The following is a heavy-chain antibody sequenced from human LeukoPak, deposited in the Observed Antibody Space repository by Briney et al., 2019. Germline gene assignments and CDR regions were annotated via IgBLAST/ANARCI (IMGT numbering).Heavy chain of an antibody. Sequence: GGSLRLSCTASGFTFSTYTMHWVRQAPGKGLEWLAVISYDGRKTDYADSVKGRLTISRDNSKNTVYLQMNGLRAEDRAMYYCARTVSYGSGGYADYWGQGTLVSVSS. CDR3: ARTVSYGSGGYADY. D-gene: IGHD3-10*01. CDR1: GFTFSTYT. CDR2: ISYDGRKT. V-gene: IGHV3-30*04. J-gene: IGHJ4*02.